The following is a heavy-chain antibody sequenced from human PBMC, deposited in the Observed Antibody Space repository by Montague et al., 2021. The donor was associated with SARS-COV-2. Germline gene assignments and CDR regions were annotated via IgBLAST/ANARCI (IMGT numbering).Heavy chain of an antibody. V-gene: IGHV4-61*01. Sequence: SETLSLTCTVSGGSVSSGSFHWSWIRQPPGKGLEYIGYISSSGSAXYNPSFKSRVAISLGTSENQLSLRLSSVTAADTAVYYCANKGAYDVPIDYWGLGTLVTVSS. J-gene: IGHJ4*02. CDR3: ANKGAYDVPIDY. D-gene: IGHD3-3*01. CDR1: GGSVSSGSFH. CDR2: ISSSGSA.